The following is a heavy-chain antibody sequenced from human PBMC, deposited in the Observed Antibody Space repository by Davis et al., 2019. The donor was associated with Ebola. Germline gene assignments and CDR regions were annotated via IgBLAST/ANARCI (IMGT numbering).Heavy chain of an antibody. D-gene: IGHD3-22*01. CDR3: ASLSIVARSYWYFDL. CDR1: GFSFSSYW. Sequence: GGSLRLSCAVSGFSFSSYWMTWVRQAPGKGLEWVANIKQDGSEKHYVDSLKGRFTISRDNAKNSLNLQMNSLRAEDTAVYYCASLSIVARSYWYFDLWGRGTLVTVSS. J-gene: IGHJ2*01. CDR2: IKQDGSEK. V-gene: IGHV3-7*03.